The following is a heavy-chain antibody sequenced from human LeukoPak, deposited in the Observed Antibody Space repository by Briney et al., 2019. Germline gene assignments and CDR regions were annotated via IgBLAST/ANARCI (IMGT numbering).Heavy chain of an antibody. CDR1: GFTFSSYE. CDR3: ARDTAIAVAGIIAY. V-gene: IGHV3-21*01. CDR2: ISSSSSYI. Sequence: PGGSLRLSCAASGFTFSSYEMNWVRQAPGKGLEWVSSISSSSSYIYYADSVKGRFTISRDNAKNSLYLQMNSLRAEDTAVYYCARDTAIAVAGIIAYWGQGTLVTVSS. J-gene: IGHJ4*02. D-gene: IGHD6-19*01.